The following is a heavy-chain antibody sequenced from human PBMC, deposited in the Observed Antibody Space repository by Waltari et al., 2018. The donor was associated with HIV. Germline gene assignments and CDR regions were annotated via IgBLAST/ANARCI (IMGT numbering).Heavy chain of an antibody. D-gene: IGHD5-18*01. CDR1: GYTFTSYY. CDR3: ARGVPVETTMGKYYDYGMEV. J-gene: IGHJ6*02. CDR2: INPTDDTT. V-gene: IGHV1-46*01. Sequence: QVQLVQSGAEVKKPGASVKVSCKASGYTFTSYYMHWVRQAPGQGLEWMGIINPTDDTTSYAQKFQGGVTMTRDTSTSTVYMELSSLRSEDTAVYYCARGVPVETTMGKYYDYGMEVWGQGTTVTVSS.